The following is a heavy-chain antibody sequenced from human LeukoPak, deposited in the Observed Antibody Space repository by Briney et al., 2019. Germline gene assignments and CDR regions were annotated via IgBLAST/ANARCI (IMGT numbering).Heavy chain of an antibody. D-gene: IGHD6-6*01. CDR2: IYPGGSDT. Sequence: GESLKISCKGSGYSFTSYWIGWVRQLPGKGLEWMGIIYPGGSDTRYSPSFQGQVTISADKSISTAYLQWSSLKASDTAMYYCARRVGSSSSSHQFDPWGQGTLVTVSS. CDR3: ARRVGSSSSSHQFDP. V-gene: IGHV5-51*01. CDR1: GYSFTSYW. J-gene: IGHJ5*02.